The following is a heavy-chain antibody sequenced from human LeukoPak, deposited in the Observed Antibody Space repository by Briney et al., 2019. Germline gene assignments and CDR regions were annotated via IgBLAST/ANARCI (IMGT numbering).Heavy chain of an antibody. J-gene: IGHJ6*02. V-gene: IGHV3-30*03. CDR3: ARDHTTSIFGVVIPYYYGMDV. D-gene: IGHD3-3*01. Sequence: TGGSLRLSCAASGFTFSSYGMHWVRQAPGKGLEWVAVISYDGSNKYYADSVKGRFTISRDNSKNTLYLQMNSLRAEDTAVYYCARDHTTSIFGVVIPYYYGMDVWGQGTTVTVSS. CDR1: GFTFSSYG. CDR2: ISYDGSNK.